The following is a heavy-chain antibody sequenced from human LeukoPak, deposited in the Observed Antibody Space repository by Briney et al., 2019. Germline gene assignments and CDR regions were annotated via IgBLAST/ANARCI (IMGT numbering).Heavy chain of an antibody. Sequence: AGGSLRLPCEASGFTFSSYAVTWVRQAPGKGLDWVSGITGSGDTPFYADSVKGRFTISRDNSKNTLYLQMHSLRAEDTAVYYCVKDYSTIPAAANPLFDYWGQGALVTVSS. V-gene: IGHV3-23*01. CDR3: VKDYSTIPAAANPLFDY. D-gene: IGHD6-13*01. J-gene: IGHJ4*02. CDR2: ITGSGDTP. CDR1: GFTFSSYA.